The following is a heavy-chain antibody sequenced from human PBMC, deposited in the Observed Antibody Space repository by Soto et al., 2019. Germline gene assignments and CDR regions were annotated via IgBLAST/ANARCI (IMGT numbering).Heavy chain of an antibody. Sequence: GGSLRLSCAASGFTFSNAWMSWVRQAPGKGLEWVGRIKSKTDGGTTDYAAPVKGRFTISRDDSKNTLYLQMNSLRADDTAVYYCAKSTRVTPDALDMWVQGTMVTVSS. V-gene: IGHV3-15*01. CDR1: GFTFSNAW. J-gene: IGHJ3*02. CDR2: IKSKTDGGTT. D-gene: IGHD4-4*01. CDR3: AKSTRVTPDALDM.